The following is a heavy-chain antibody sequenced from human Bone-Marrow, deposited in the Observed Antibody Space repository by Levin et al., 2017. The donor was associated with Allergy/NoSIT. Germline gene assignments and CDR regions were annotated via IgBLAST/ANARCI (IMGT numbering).Heavy chain of an antibody. D-gene: IGHD4-17*01. CDR1: GFTVSSNY. CDR3: ARDRAPVTTWYFDF. J-gene: IGHJ2*01. CDR2: IYSGGST. V-gene: IGHV3-53*01. Sequence: LSLTCAVSGFTVSSNYMSWVRQAPGKGLEWVSVIYSGGSTNYADSVKGRFTISRDNSKNTLYLQMNSLRVEDTAVYYCARDRAPVTTWYFDFWGRGTLVTVSS.